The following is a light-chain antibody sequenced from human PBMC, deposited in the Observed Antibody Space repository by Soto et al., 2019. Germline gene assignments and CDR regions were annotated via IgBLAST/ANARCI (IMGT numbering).Light chain of an antibody. CDR1: SSDVGGYDY. CDR2: EVN. V-gene: IGLV2-14*01. CDR3: SSYSISTAYL. J-gene: IGLJ1*01. Sequence: SDLTQPASVSGSRGPSMTRSGTGTSSDVGGYDYVSWYQLPPGKATNLMVFEVNNRPSGVSYRFSGSKSGNTASLTISGLQAEDEADYFCSSYSISTAYLFGTGTKVTVL.